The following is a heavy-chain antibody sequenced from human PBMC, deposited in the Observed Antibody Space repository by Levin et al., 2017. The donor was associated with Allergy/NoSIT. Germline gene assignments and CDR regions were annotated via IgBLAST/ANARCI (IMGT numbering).Heavy chain of an antibody. Sequence: GGSLRLSCAASGFTFSSYAMSWVRQAPGKGLEWVSAISGSGGSTYYADSVKGRFTISRDNSKNTLYLQMNSLRAEDTAVYYCAKEGRAYCSSTSCASSPWGQGTLVTVSS. CDR1: GFTFSSYA. V-gene: IGHV3-23*01. CDR3: AKEGRAYCSSTSCASSP. D-gene: IGHD2-2*01. J-gene: IGHJ5*02. CDR2: ISGSGGST.